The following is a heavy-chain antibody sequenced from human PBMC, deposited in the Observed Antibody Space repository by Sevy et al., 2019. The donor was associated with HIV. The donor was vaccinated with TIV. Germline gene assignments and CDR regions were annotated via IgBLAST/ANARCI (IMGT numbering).Heavy chain of an antibody. J-gene: IGHJ4*02. V-gene: IGHV4-61*02. CDR1: GGSISSGGYY. CDR2: IYTSGST. D-gene: IGHD3-9*01. Sequence: SETLSLTCTVSGGSISSGGYYWSWIRQPAGKGLEWLGRIYTSGSTNYNPSLKSRVTISVDTSKNQFSLKLSSVTAADTAVYYCARAPLDDILTGYYRAFDDWGQGTLVTVSS. CDR3: ARAPLDDILTGYYRAFDD.